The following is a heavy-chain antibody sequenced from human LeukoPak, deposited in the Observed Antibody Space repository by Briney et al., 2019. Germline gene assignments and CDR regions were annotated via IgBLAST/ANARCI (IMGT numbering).Heavy chain of an antibody. CDR1: GFTFSSYA. V-gene: IGHV3-23*01. Sequence: GGSLRLSCAASGFTFSSYAMSWVRQAPGKGLEWVSAISGSGGSTYYADSVKGRFTISRDNSKNTLYPQMNSLRAEDTAVYYCAKDLTYYYDSTGYYFDYWGQGTLVTVSS. CDR2: ISGSGGST. D-gene: IGHD3-22*01. J-gene: IGHJ4*02. CDR3: AKDLTYYYDSTGYYFDY.